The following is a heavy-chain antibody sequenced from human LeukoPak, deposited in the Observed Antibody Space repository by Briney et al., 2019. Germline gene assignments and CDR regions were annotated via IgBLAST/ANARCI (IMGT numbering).Heavy chain of an antibody. CDR1: GYTFTSYY. V-gene: IGHV1-46*01. CDR3: ARDVAGDYAGAY. J-gene: IGHJ4*02. CDR2: INPSGGST. D-gene: IGHD4-17*01. Sequence: ASVKVSCKASGYTFTSYYMHWVRQAPGQGLEWMGIINPSGGSTSYAQKFQGRVTMTRDTSTSTAYMELRSLRSDDTAVYYCARDVAGDYAGAYWGQGTLVTVSS.